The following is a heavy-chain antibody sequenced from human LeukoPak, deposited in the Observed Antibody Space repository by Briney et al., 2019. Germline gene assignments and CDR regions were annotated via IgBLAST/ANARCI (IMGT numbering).Heavy chain of an antibody. CDR2: IKQDGSEK. V-gene: IGHV3-7*01. Sequence: PGGSLRLSCAASGFTFSSYWMSWVRQAPGKGLEWVANIKQDGSEKYYVDSVKGRFTISRDNSKNTLYLQMNSLRAEDTAVYYCAKSGDYVPTSIDYWGQGTLVTVSS. CDR1: GFTFSSYW. J-gene: IGHJ4*02. D-gene: IGHD4-17*01. CDR3: AKSGDYVPTSIDY.